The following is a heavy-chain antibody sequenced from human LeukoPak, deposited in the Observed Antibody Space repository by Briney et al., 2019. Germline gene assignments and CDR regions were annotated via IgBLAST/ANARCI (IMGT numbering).Heavy chain of an antibody. D-gene: IGHD3-3*01. CDR1: GGSISSYY. CDR2: IYYSGST. V-gene: IGHV4-59*01. CDR3: AKDGAYYDFWSGQTLGYYYMDV. Sequence: SETLSLTCTVSGGSISSYYWSWIRQPPGKGLKWIGYIYYSGSTNYNPSLKSRVTISVDTSKNQFSLKLSSVTAADTAVYYCAKDGAYYDFWSGQTLGYYYMDVWGKGTTVTVSS. J-gene: IGHJ6*03.